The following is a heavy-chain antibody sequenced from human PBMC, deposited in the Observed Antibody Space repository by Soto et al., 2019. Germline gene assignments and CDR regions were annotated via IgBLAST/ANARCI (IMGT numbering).Heavy chain of an antibody. D-gene: IGHD3-10*01. J-gene: IGHJ4*02. CDR3: VRDLNGSGDY. CDR2: IFHSLGA. Sequence: SETLSLTCTVSGGSTTSGYWSWIRQPPGKGLEWLGYIFHSLGAKYNPSLGSRGTISLDTSKNQLSMSLRSVTAADTAIYFCVRDLNGSGDYWGQGTLVTVSS. CDR1: GGSTTSGY. V-gene: IGHV4-59*01.